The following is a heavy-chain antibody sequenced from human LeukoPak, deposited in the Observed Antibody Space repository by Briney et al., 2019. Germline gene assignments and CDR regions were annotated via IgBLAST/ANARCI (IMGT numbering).Heavy chain of an antibody. CDR1: GFSFSSHW. CDR2: IKQDGSEK. J-gene: IGHJ4*02. V-gene: IGHV3-7*03. CDR3: ARGFGITF. Sequence: GGSLRLSCAASGFSFSSHWMGWVRQAPGKGLEWVANIKQDGSEKHYVDSVKGRFTVSRDNAKNSLYLQMNSLRADDTAVYYCARGFGITFWGQGTLVTVSS. D-gene: IGHD3-16*01.